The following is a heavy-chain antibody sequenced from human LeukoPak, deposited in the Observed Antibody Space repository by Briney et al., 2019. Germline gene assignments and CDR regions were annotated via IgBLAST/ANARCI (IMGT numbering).Heavy chain of an antibody. D-gene: IGHD4-17*01. CDR2: ISSSGSTI. CDR3: AREATVTTPYFDY. CDR1: GFTFSDYY. Sequence: GGSLRLSCAASGFTFSDYYMSWIRQAPGKGLEWVSYISSSGSTIYYADSVKGRFTIPRDNAKNSLYLQMNSLRAEDTAVYYCAREATVTTPYFDYWGQGTLVTVSS. J-gene: IGHJ4*02. V-gene: IGHV3-11*01.